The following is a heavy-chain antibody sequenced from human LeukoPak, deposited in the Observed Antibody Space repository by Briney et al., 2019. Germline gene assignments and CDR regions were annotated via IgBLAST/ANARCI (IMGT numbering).Heavy chain of an antibody. D-gene: IGHD3-22*01. Sequence: GGSLRLSCAASGFTVSSNYMSWVRQAPGKGLEWVSVIYSGGDTYYADSVKGRFTISSDNSKNTLYLQMNSLRAEDTAVYYCARDKGNFYDTSAYVYWGQGTLVTVSS. CDR2: IYSGGDT. V-gene: IGHV3-53*01. J-gene: IGHJ4*02. CDR1: GFTVSSNY. CDR3: ARDKGNFYDTSAYVY.